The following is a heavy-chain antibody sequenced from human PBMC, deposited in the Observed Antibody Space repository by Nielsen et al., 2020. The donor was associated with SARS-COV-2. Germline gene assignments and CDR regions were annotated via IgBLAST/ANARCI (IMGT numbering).Heavy chain of an antibody. CDR1: GFTFSDYY. Sequence: GESLKISCAASGFTFSDYYMSWIRQAPGKGLEWVSYISSSSSYTNYADSVKGRFTISRDNAKNSLYLQMNSLRAEDTAVYYCARERVVTPYHYYYGMDVWGQGTTVTVSS. CDR3: ARERVVTPYHYYYGMDV. D-gene: IGHD4-23*01. V-gene: IGHV3-11*05. J-gene: IGHJ6*02. CDR2: ISSSSSYT.